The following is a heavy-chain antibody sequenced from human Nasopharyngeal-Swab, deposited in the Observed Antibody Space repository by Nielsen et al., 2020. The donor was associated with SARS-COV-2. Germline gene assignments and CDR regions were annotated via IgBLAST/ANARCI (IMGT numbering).Heavy chain of an antibody. CDR1: GFTFSPYT. Sequence: GESLKISCATSGFTFSPYTMTWVRQAPGKGLQWISYITSGNSVQYADSVRGRFTISRDNAKNSLYLQMNSLRAEDTAVYYCARDPSSGWESWRFDPWGQGTLVTVSS. D-gene: IGHD6-19*01. CDR3: ARDPSSGWESWRFDP. CDR2: ITSGNSV. V-gene: IGHV3-69-1*02. J-gene: IGHJ5*02.